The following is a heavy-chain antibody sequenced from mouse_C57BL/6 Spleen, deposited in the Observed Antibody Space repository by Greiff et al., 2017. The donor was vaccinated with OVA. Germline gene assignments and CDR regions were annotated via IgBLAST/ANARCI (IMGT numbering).Heavy chain of an antibody. Sequence: QVQLQQSGAELVRPGTSVKVSCKASGYAFTNYLIEWVKQRPGQGLEWIGVINPGSGGPNYNEKFKGKATLTADKSSSTAYMQLSSLTSEDSAVYFCARSYYDYDEENYFDYWGQGTTLTVSS. J-gene: IGHJ2*01. CDR3: ARSYYDYDEENYFDY. CDR1: GYAFTNYL. V-gene: IGHV1-54*01. CDR2: INPGSGGP. D-gene: IGHD2-4*01.